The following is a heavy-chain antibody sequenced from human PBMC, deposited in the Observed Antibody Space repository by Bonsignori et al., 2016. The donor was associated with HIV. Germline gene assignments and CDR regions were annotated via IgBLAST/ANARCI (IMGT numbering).Heavy chain of an antibody. CDR3: SVVGRRYDSVDI. V-gene: IGHV1-69-2*01. D-gene: IGHD3-22*01. J-gene: IGHJ3*02. Sequence: WVRQAPGQGLEWMGLIDPEDDETIYVEKFQDRVTITADTSTDTVYLKLRSLRSEDTAKYFCSVVGRRYDSVDIWGQGTMVTVSS. CDR2: IDPEDDET.